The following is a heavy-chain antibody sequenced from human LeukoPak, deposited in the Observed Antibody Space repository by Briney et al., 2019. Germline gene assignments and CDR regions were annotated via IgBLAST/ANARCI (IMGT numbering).Heavy chain of an antibody. Sequence: PGGSLRLSCAASGFTFSSYWMHWVRQAPGKGLVWVSRINSDGSSTSYADSVKGRFTISRDNAKNTLYLQMNSLRAEDTAVYYCARGPTVQEDLDYWGQGTLVTVS. CDR2: INSDGSST. V-gene: IGHV3-74*01. CDR1: GFTFSSYW. CDR3: ARGPTVQEDLDY. J-gene: IGHJ4*02.